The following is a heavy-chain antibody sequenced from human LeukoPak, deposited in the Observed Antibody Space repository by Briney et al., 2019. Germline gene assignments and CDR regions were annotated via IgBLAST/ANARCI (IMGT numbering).Heavy chain of an antibody. CDR2: FDPEDGET. D-gene: IGHD3-22*01. V-gene: IGHV1-24*01. Sequence: ASVKVSCKVSGYTLTELSMHWVRQAPGKGLEWMGGFDPEDGETIYAQKVQGRVTMTEDTSTDTAYMELSSLRSEDTAVYYCATEGFYYDSSGYPVRYFDYWGQGTLVTVSS. CDR1: GYTLTELS. CDR3: ATEGFYYDSSGYPVRYFDY. J-gene: IGHJ4*02.